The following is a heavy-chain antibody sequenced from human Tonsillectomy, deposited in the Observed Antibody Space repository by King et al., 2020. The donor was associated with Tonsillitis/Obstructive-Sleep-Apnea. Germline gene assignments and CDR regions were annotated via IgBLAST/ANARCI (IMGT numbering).Heavy chain of an antibody. CDR2: IDWDDDK. CDR1: GFSLSTSGMC. D-gene: IGHD4-17*01. J-gene: IGHJ6*03. V-gene: IGHV2-70*11. Sequence: TLKESGPALVKPTQTLTLTCTFSGFSLSTSGMCVSWIRQPPGKALEWLARIDWDDDKYYSTSLKTRLTISKDTSKNQVVLTMTNMDPVDTATYYCARIDGGEGYYYYMDVWGKGTTVTVSS. CDR3: ARIDGGEGYYYYMDV.